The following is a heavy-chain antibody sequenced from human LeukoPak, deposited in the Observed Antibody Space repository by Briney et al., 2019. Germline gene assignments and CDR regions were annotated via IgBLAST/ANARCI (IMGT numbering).Heavy chain of an antibody. D-gene: IGHD2/OR15-2a*01. CDR2: IYYSGST. J-gene: IGHJ2*01. CDR3: ARAYLSPVWYFDL. V-gene: IGHV4-59*01. CDR1: GGSISSYY. Sequence: SETLSLTCTVSGGSISSYYWSWIRQPPGKGLEWIGYIYYSGSTNYNPSLKSRVTISVDTSKNQFSLKLSFVTAADTAVYYCARAYLSPVWYFDLWGRGTLVTVSS.